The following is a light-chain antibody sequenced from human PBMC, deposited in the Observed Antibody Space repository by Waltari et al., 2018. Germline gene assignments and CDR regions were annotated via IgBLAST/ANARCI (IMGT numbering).Light chain of an antibody. V-gene: IGLV3-21*03. CDR2: DDG. CDR3: QVWDSSSDHVL. J-gene: IGLJ2*01. CDR1: NMGSKS. Sequence: SYVLTQPPSVSVAPGKTARITCGGNNMGSKSVHWHQQKQGQAPVLVVYDDGDRPSGTPERFSGSNYGNTATLTISGVEAGDEAGYYCQVWDSSSDHVLFGGGTKLTVL.